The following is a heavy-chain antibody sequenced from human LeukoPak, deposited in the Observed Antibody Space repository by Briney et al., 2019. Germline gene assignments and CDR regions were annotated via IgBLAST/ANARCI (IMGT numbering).Heavy chain of an antibody. CDR2: ISSSSSYI. CDR1: GFTFSSYS. V-gene: IGHV3-21*01. CDR3: ARDLSVVEGSFHPIYFDY. D-gene: IGHD3-10*01. J-gene: IGHJ4*02. Sequence: GGSLRLSCAASGFTFSSYSMNWVRQAPGKGLEWVSSISSSSSYIYYADSVKGRFTISRDNAKNSLYLQMNSLRAEDTAVYYCARDLSVVEGSFHPIYFDYWGQGTLVTVSS.